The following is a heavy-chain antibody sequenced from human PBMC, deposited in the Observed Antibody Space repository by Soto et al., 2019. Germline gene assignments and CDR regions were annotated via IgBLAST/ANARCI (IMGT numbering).Heavy chain of an antibody. CDR3: ARAPKDYDYIS. Sequence: PSETLSLTCTVSGGSISSYYWSWIRQPPGKGLEWIGYIYYSGSTNYNPSLKSRVTISVDTSKNQFSLKLSSVTAADTAVYYCARAPKDYDYISWGQGTLVTVSS. V-gene: IGHV4-59*01. D-gene: IGHD3-16*01. CDR1: GGSISSYY. J-gene: IGHJ5*02. CDR2: IYYSGST.